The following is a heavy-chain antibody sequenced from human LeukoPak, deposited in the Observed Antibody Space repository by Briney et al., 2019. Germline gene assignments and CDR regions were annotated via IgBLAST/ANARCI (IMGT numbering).Heavy chain of an antibody. J-gene: IGHJ4*02. D-gene: IGHD6-19*01. Sequence: PGGSLRLSCAASVYTFSNDWMKWVRQAPGKGLEWVASIQRDGSEKYYVESVKGRFTISGDNAKNSLYLQMNSLRAEDTAVYYCARQGYSSGKWGQGTLVTVSS. V-gene: IGHV3-7*01. CDR3: ARQGYSSGK. CDR2: IQRDGSEK. CDR1: VYTFSNDW.